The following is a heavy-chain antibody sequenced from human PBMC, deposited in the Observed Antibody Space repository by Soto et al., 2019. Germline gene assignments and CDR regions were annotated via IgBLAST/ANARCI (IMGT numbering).Heavy chain of an antibody. CDR1: GFTFSSYA. Sequence: GGSLRLSCAASGFTFSSYAMSWVRQAPGKGLEWVSALSISGGTTYYADSVKGRFTISRDNSKNTLYLQMNSLRADDTATYYCAKDELVAGTPVRYIHPWGQDTLLTLSS. CDR2: LSISGGTT. CDR3: AKDELVAGTPVRYIHP. J-gene: IGHJ1*01. V-gene: IGHV3-23*01. D-gene: IGHD2-15*01.